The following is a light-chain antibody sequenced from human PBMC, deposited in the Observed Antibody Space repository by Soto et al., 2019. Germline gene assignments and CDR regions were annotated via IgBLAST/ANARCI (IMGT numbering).Light chain of an antibody. V-gene: IGKV2-30*01. CDR2: KVS. J-gene: IGKJ3*01. Sequence: DVVMTQSPLSLPVTLGQPASISCRSDQSLLYSDGNTYLSWFHQRPGQSPRRLINKVSDRDSGVPERISGGGSGTNFTLKISRVEADDVGVYYCMQGVHWPPTFGPGTKVNIK. CDR1: QSLLYSDGNTY. CDR3: MQGVHWPPT.